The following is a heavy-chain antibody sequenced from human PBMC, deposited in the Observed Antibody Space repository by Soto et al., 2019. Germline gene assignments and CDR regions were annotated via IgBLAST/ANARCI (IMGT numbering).Heavy chain of an antibody. D-gene: IGHD3-10*01. CDR1: GYTFNNYG. CDR2: ISDYNGNT. J-gene: IGHJ6*02. Sequence: QVQLVQSGAEVKKPGASVKVSCKTSGYTFNNYGISWVRQAPGQGLEWMGWISDYNGNTNYPQKFQGRVTMTTDTSTKTVYMVLTSLRSDDTAVYYCARDGYYDSGSYGRDVWVRGTTVTVSS. CDR3: ARDGYYDSGSYGRDV. V-gene: IGHV1-18*01.